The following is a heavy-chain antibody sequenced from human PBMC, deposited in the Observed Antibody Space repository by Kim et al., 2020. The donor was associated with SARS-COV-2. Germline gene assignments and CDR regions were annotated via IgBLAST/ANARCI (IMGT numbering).Heavy chain of an antibody. CDR3: ARAWGVVGATRDYYYYGTDV. Sequence: GGSLRLFCAASGFTFSSYDMHWVRQATGKGLEWVSAIGTAGDTYYPGSVKGRFTISRENAKNSLYLQMNSLRAGDTAVYYCARAWGVVGATRDYYYYGTDVWGQGTTVTVSS. D-gene: IGHD1-26*01. CDR1: GFTFSSYD. J-gene: IGHJ6*02. CDR2: IGTAGDT. V-gene: IGHV3-13*01.